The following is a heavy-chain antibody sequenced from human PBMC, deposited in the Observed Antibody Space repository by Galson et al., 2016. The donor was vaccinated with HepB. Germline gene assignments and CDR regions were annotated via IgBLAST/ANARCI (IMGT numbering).Heavy chain of an antibody. D-gene: IGHD3-3*01. CDR3: AKTEKRSVFGTPPTYYFGMEV. Sequence: SLRLSCAASGFTFSSSSLHWVRQAPGKGLEWVAVISYDGRRHYYADSVRDRFPVSRDNSKNLVYLQMNSLALVDTAVYYCAKTEKRSVFGTPPTYYFGMEVWGRGTEVTVS. V-gene: IGHV3-30*18. J-gene: IGHJ6*02. CDR2: ISYDGRRH. CDR1: GFTFSSSS.